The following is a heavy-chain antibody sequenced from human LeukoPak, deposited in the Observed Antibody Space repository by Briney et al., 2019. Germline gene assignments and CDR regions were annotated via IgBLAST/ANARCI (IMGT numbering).Heavy chain of an antibody. CDR3: ARHDYHSNSDAFDV. CDR1: GFIFRSCE. V-gene: IGHV3-48*03. J-gene: IGHJ3*01. Sequence: PGGSERLSCAASGFIFRSCELSWVRQAPAKGLEWVSYISSSCSIIYYAASVKDRITISRDSAKNSLYLQMNSLRAEDTAVYHCARHDYHSNSDAFDVWGQGTMVTVSS. D-gene: IGHD4-23*01. CDR2: ISSSCSII.